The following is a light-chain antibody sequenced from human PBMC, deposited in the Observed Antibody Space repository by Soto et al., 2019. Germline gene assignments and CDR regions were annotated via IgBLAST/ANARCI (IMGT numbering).Light chain of an antibody. CDR3: QQSYRTPIT. Sequence: DIQMTQSPSSLSASVGDRLTITCRASQSISRYLNWYKQKPGKAPKVLIYAASSLQSGVPSRFSGSGSGTDFTLTISSLQPEDFETYYCQQSYRTPITVGQGTRLDI. V-gene: IGKV1-39*01. CDR1: QSISRY. CDR2: AAS. J-gene: IGKJ5*01.